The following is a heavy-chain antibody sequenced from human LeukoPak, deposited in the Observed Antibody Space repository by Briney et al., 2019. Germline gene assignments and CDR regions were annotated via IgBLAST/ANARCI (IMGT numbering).Heavy chain of an antibody. V-gene: IGHV3-53*01. CDR2: IYSGGST. CDR3: ARGLAAQYYYGMDV. D-gene: IGHD6-13*01. J-gene: IGHJ6*02. CDR1: GFTVSSNY. Sequence: GGSLRLSCAASGFTVSSNYMSWVRQAPGKGLEWVSVIYSGGSTYYADSVKGRFTISRDNSKNTLYLQMNSLRAEDTAVYYCARGLAAQYYYGMDVWGQGTTVTVSS.